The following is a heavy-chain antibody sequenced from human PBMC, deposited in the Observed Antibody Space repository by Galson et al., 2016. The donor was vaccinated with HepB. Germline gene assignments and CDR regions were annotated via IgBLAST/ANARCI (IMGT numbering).Heavy chain of an antibody. CDR2: LYGGGGT. J-gene: IGHJ4*02. CDR3: VGYGGNSV. CDR1: GFSVSAHH. Sequence: SLRLSCAVAGFSVSAHHVGWFRQTPGKGLECAFVLYGGGGTYYSDSVRGRFSVSRDNSNNIVYLHMNSLRVDDTAVYYCVGYGGNSVWGRGTLVTVAS. V-gene: IGHV3-53*01. D-gene: IGHD4-23*01.